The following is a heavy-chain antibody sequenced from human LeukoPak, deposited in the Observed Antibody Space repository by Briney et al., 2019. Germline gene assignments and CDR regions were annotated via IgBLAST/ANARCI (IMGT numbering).Heavy chain of an antibody. V-gene: IGHV1-8*01. Sequence: ASVKVSCKASGYTFTSYGINWVRQATGQGLEWMGWMNPNSGNTGYAQKFQGRVTMTRNTSISTAYMELSSLRSEDTAVYYCARGPHSSSSTPYYFDYWGQGTLVTVSS. CDR3: ARGPHSSSSTPYYFDY. D-gene: IGHD6-6*01. CDR2: MNPNSGNT. J-gene: IGHJ4*02. CDR1: GYTFTSYG.